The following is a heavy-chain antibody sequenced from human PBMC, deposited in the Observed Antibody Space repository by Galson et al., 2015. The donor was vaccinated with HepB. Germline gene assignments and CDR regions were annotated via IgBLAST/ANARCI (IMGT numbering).Heavy chain of an antibody. V-gene: IGHV3-21*01. J-gene: IGHJ5*02. CDR1: GFSFNIYN. D-gene: IGHD2-15*01. CDR3: ARGGGYCSA. Sequence: SLRLSCAASGFSFNIYNMNWVRQAPGKGLEWVSSISRSSGVISYTDSVRGRFTISRDNANNSLYLQMNSLRVEDTAVYYCARGGGYCSAWGQGTLVTVSS. CDR2: ISRSSGVI.